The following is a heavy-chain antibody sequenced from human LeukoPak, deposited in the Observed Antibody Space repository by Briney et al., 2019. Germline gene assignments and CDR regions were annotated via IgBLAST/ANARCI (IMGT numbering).Heavy chain of an antibody. CDR1: GFTFSSYS. D-gene: IGHD3-10*01. Sequence: PGGSLRLSCAASGFTFSSYSMNWVRQAPGKGLEWVSSISSSSSYIYYADSVRGRFTISRDNAKNSLYLQMNSLRAEDTAVYYCARESYGSATGDYWGQGTLVTVSS. J-gene: IGHJ4*02. V-gene: IGHV3-21*04. CDR3: ARESYGSATGDY. CDR2: ISSSSSYI.